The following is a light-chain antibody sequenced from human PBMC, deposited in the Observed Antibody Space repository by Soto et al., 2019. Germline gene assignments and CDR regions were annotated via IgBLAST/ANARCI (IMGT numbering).Light chain of an antibody. Sequence: QSALTQPPSASGSPGQSVTISCTGTSSDVGGYNYVSWYQQHPGKAPKLMIYEVSKRPSGVPDRFSGYKSGNTASLTVSGLQDEDEADYYCSSYAGSNFVVFGGGTKLTVL. J-gene: IGLJ2*01. CDR1: SSDVGGYNY. V-gene: IGLV2-8*01. CDR2: EVS. CDR3: SSYAGSNFVV.